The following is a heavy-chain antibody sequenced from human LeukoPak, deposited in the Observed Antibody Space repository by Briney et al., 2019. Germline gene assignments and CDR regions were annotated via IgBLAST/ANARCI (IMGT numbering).Heavy chain of an antibody. CDR2: ITPSGGTP. J-gene: IGHJ4*02. CDR3: ERCGIHDNSGYKRDY. CDR1: GFSFGNAS. V-gene: IGHV3-23*01. Sequence: GGSLRLSCPPSGFSFGNASMSSVRQAPGKGLEWVSSITPSGGTPYYADSVKGRFTISKDSSKTTLYLQMDSLRAEDTALYYCERCGIHDNSGYKRDYWGQGTLVTVSS. D-gene: IGHD6-25*01.